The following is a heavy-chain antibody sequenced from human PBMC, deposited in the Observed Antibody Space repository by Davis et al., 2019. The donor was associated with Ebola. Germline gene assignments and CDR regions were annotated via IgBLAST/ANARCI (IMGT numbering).Heavy chain of an antibody. D-gene: IGHD1-26*01. CDR1: GFTSSDYY. J-gene: IGHJ3*01. CDR3: ARESDAVGASTTDDAFDV. CDR2: INPKSGVT. Sequence: ASVKVSCKASGFTSSDYYMNWVRQAPGQGLEWVGWINPKSGVTNYAQRFQGRVTMTRDTSINTAYMDLSRLTSDDTAVYFCARESDAVGASTTDDAFDVWGQGTMFTVSS. V-gene: IGHV1-2*02.